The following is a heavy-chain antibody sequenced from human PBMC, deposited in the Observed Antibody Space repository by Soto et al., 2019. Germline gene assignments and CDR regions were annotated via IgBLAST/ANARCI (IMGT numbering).Heavy chain of an antibody. J-gene: IGHJ6*02. V-gene: IGHV3-23*01. CDR2: ISGRGGST. CDR3: AKDLGSMTFGGPPSGRDV. Sequence: PGLSLRLSCSASGFTFSTYAMSCVRQAPGKGLELVSAISGRGGSTYYAASVKGRFTLSRDNSKNTLSLQMKSLRAEDTAVYYCAKDLGSMTFGGPPSGRDVWGQGTTVTVS. CDR1: GFTFSTYA. D-gene: IGHD3-3*01.